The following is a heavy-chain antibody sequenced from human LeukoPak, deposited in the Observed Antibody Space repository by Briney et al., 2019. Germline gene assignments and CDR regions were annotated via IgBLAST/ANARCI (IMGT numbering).Heavy chain of an antibody. CDR3: ARLITIFGNYYYYYMDV. CDR2: ISAYNGNT. V-gene: IGHV1-18*01. CDR1: GYTFTSYG. Sequence: PGASVKFSCKASGYTFTSYGISWVRQAPGQGLEWMGWISAYNGNTNYAQKLQGRVTMTTDTSTSTAYMELRSLRSDDTAVYYCARLITIFGNYYYYYMDVWGKGTTVTVSS. D-gene: IGHD3-3*01. J-gene: IGHJ6*03.